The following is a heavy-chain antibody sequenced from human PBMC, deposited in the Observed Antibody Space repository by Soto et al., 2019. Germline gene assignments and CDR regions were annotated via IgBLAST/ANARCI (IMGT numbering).Heavy chain of an antibody. Sequence: GGSLRLSCAAYGFTFSSYWMSWVRQAPGKGLEWVANIKQDGSEKYYVDSVKGRFTISRDNAKNSLYMQMNSLRAEDTAVYYCARDQRRYNYDFWSGSHLSIDFWGQGTLVTFSS. D-gene: IGHD3-3*01. CDR2: IKQDGSEK. CDR3: ARDQRRYNYDFWSGSHLSIDF. CDR1: GFTFSSYW. J-gene: IGHJ4*02. V-gene: IGHV3-7*01.